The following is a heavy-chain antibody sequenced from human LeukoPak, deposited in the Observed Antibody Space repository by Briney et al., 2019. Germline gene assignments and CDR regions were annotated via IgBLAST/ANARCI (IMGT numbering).Heavy chain of an antibody. Sequence: ASVNVSFKASGYTFTGYYIHWVRQAPGQGLEWMGWINPNSGGTYYAQSFQGRVTMTRDTSISTAYMELSRLRSDDTAVYYCARAALGVWFGEPLGGPTEYWGQGTLVTVSS. CDR2: INPNSGGT. J-gene: IGHJ4*02. CDR1: GYTFTGYY. D-gene: IGHD3-10*01. V-gene: IGHV1-2*02. CDR3: ARAALGVWFGEPLGGPTEY.